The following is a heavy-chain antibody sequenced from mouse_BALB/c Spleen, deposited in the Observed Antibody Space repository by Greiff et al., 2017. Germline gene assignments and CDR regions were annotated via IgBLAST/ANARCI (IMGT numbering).Heavy chain of an antibody. CDR3: ATDSSGYVGYYAMDY. V-gene: IGHV14-3*02. D-gene: IGHD3-2*01. J-gene: IGHJ4*01. CDR1: GFNIKDTY. CDR2: IDPANGNT. Sequence: EVQLQQSGAELVKPGASVKLSCTASGFNIKDTYMHWVKQRPEQGLEWIGRIDPANGNTKYDPKFQGKATITADTSSNTAYLQLSSLTSEHTAVYYCATDSSGYVGYYAMDYWGQGTSVTVSS.